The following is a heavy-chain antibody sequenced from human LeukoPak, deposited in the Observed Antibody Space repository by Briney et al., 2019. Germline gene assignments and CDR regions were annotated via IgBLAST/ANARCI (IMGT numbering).Heavy chain of an antibody. CDR2: VSGSGGST. Sequence: PGGSLILSCAASGFTFSSYAMSWVRQAPGKGLEWVSAVSGSGGSTYYADSVKGRFTISRDNSNNTLFLQMNSLRAEDTAVYYCAKDQTTVTYWGQGTLVTVSS. D-gene: IGHD4-17*01. V-gene: IGHV3-23*01. CDR1: GFTFSSYA. CDR3: AKDQTTVTY. J-gene: IGHJ4*02.